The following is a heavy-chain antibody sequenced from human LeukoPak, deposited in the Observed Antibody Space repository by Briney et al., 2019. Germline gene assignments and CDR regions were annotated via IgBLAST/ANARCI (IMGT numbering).Heavy chain of an antibody. V-gene: IGHV1-46*01. CDR3: ARDNSVGDNAWWFDP. CDR1: GYTFTSYY. CDR2: INPTGGST. Sequence: ASVKVSRKASGYTFTSYYMHWVRQAPGQGHEWMGLINPTGGSTGYAQKFQGRVTMTRDMSTSTDYMELSSLRSEDTAIYYCARDNSVGDNAWWFDPWGQGTLVTVSS. D-gene: IGHD1-26*01. J-gene: IGHJ5*02.